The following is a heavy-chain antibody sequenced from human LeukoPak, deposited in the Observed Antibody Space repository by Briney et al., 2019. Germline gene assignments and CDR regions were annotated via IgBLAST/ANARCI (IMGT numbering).Heavy chain of an antibody. V-gene: IGHV4-38-2*01. CDR3: ARVSYCHYYMYV. J-gene: IGHJ4*02. CDR2: IYHTGST. CDR1: GFSISSDKY. D-gene: IGHD1-26*01. Sequence: PSETQSLTFAVSGFSISSDKYWGWIRQPPGKGLEWIGSIYHTGSTYYNPSLKSRVTISVDTTKNQFSLKLNSVTAADTAVYYCARVSYCHYYMYVWGRGSLVTVSS.